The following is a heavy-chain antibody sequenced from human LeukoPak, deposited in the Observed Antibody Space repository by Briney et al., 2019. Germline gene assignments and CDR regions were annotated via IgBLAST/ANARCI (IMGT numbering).Heavy chain of an antibody. J-gene: IGHJ3*02. CDR2: IGTAGDT. V-gene: IGHV3-13*01. CDR3: ARGGGYYDSSDHNDAFDI. Sequence: GGSLRLSCAASGFTFSSYEMNWVRQATGKGLEWVSAIGTAGDTYYPGSVKGRFTISRENAKNSLYLQMNSLRAGDTAVYYCARGGGYYDSSDHNDAFDIWGQGTMVTVSS. D-gene: IGHD3-22*01. CDR1: GFTFSSYE.